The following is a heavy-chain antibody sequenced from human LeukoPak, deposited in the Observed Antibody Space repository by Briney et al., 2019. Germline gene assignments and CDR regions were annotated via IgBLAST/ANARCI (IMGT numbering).Heavy chain of an antibody. CDR1: GGLFSGYY. D-gene: IGHD3-10*01. CDR2: INHSGST. CDR3: ARGRRVRGSGYYYYYYMDV. Sequence: SETLSLPCAVYGGLFSGYYWSWMRQPPGKGLEWIGEINHSGSTNYNPSLKSRVTISVDTSKNQFSLRLSSVCAADTGVYYCARGRRVRGSGYYYYYYMDVWGKGTTVTVSS. V-gene: IGHV4-34*01. J-gene: IGHJ6*03.